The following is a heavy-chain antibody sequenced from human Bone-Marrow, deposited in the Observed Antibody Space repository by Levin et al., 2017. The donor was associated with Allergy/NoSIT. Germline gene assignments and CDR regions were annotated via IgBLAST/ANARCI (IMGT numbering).Heavy chain of an antibody. J-gene: IGHJ6*03. CDR2: IIPIFGPP. Sequence: KISCKASGGTFSSHGIAWVRQAPGQGLEWMGGIIPIFGPPNYAQKFQGRVTISADESTNTAYMELSSLRSDDTAVFYCARLTGDCSGGACLSRYFYYYMDVWGKGTTFTVSS. CDR1: GGTFSSHG. V-gene: IGHV1-69*01. D-gene: IGHD2-15*01. CDR3: ARLTGDCSGGACLSRYFYYYMDV.